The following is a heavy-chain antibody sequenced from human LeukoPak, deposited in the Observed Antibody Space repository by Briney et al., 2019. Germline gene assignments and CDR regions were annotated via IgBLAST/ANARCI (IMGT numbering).Heavy chain of an antibody. J-gene: IGHJ5*02. CDR1: GYTFTGYY. CDR3: ARGYCSSTSCYDWSDP. Sequence: GASVKVSCKASGYTFTGYYMHWVRQAPGQGLEWMGWINPNSGGTNYAQKFQGRVTMTRDTSISTAYMELSRLRSDDTAVYYCARGYCSSTSCYDWSDPWGQGTLVTVSS. V-gene: IGHV1-2*02. CDR2: INPNSGGT. D-gene: IGHD2-2*01.